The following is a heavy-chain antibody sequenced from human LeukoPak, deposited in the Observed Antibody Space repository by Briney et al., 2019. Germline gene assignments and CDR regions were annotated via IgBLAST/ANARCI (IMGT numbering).Heavy chain of an antibody. J-gene: IGHJ4*02. CDR2: ISGSSTNI. Sequence: SGGSLRLSCTASGFTFSSYSINWVRQAPGKGLEWVSSISGSSTNIYYADSLKGRFSTSRDNARNSLYLQIYSLRAEDTAIYYCARDASGWHHFDYWGQGTLVTVSS. CDR1: GFTFSSYS. CDR3: ARDASGWHHFDY. D-gene: IGHD6-19*01. V-gene: IGHV3-21*01.